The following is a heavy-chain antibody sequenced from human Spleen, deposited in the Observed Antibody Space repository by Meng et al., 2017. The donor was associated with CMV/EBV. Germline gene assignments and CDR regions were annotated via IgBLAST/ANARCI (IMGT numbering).Heavy chain of an antibody. J-gene: IGHJ6*02. Sequence: ASVKVSCKASGYTFTSYGLTWVRQAPGQGLEWMGCISAYNGNTNYAQKFQGRVTMTTDTSTSTGYMELRSLRADDTAVYYCASWSPTVPAAIHYYFAMDVWGQGTTVTVSS. CDR2: ISAYNGNT. V-gene: IGHV1-18*01. CDR3: ASWSPTVPAAIHYYFAMDV. CDR1: GYTFTSYG. D-gene: IGHD2-2*02.